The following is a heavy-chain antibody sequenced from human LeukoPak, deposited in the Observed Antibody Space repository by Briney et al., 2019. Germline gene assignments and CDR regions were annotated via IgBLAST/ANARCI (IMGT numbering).Heavy chain of an antibody. Sequence: PGGSLRLSCAASEFTVSSNYMSWVRQAPGKGLEWVANIKQDGSEKYYVDSVKGRFTISRDNAKNSLYLQMNSLRAEDTAVYYCARMFLYYYYYMDVWGKGTTVTVSS. CDR1: EFTVSSNY. V-gene: IGHV3-7*01. CDR2: IKQDGSEK. CDR3: ARMFLYYYYYMDV. J-gene: IGHJ6*03. D-gene: IGHD3-10*02.